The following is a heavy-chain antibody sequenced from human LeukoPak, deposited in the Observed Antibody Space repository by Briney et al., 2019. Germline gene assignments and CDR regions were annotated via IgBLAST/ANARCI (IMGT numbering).Heavy chain of an antibody. Sequence: HSGGSLRLSCAASGFTFSSYWMSWVRQAPGKGLEWVSAISGGGGSTYYADSVKGRFTISRENSKNRLYLQMNSLRAEDTAVYYCARAEGYGGELDSWGQGTLVTVSS. CDR3: ARAEGYGGELDS. V-gene: IGHV3-23*01. J-gene: IGHJ4*02. CDR1: GFTFSSYW. D-gene: IGHD4-23*01. CDR2: ISGGGGST.